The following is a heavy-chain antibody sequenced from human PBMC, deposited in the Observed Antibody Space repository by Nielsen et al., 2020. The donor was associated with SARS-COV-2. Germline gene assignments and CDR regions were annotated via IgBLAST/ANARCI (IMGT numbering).Heavy chain of an antibody. Sequence: GESLKISCGASGFTFSNYWMHWVRQVPGKGLLWVARINGDGTTRTYADSVKGRFIISRDNTKNTLYLQMGSLGAEDTALYYCATSGEGSGWRPFDIWGRGTMVTV. CDR1: GFTFSNYW. J-gene: IGHJ3*02. CDR3: ATSGEGSGWRPFDI. CDR2: INGDGTTR. V-gene: IGHV3-74*01. D-gene: IGHD6-19*01.